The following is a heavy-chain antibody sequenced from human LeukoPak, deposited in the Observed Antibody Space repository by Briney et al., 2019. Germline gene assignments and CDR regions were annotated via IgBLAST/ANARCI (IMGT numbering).Heavy chain of an antibody. CDR2: IYSGGST. CDR1: GFTVSSNY. J-gene: IGHJ4*02. CDR3: ARRIDWSHDY. D-gene: IGHD3-9*01. V-gene: IGHV3-53*01. Sequence: GGSLRLSCAASGFTVSSNYMSWVRQAPGKGLEWVSVIYSGGSTYYADSVKGRFTISRDNSKNTLFLQMNSLRAEDTAVYYCARRIDWSHDYWGQGTLVTVSS.